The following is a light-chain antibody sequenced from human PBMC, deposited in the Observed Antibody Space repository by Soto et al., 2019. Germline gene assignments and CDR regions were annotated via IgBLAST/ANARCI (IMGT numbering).Light chain of an antibody. CDR2: DVS. Sequence: QSALTQPASVSGSPGQSITISCTGTSSDIGGYNYVSWYLQHPGKAPKLIIHDVSNRPSGVSNRFSGSKSGNTASLTISGLQAEDEADYYCSSYTSSSTWVFGGGNKLTVL. CDR1: SSDIGGYNY. J-gene: IGLJ3*02. V-gene: IGLV2-14*01. CDR3: SSYTSSSTWV.